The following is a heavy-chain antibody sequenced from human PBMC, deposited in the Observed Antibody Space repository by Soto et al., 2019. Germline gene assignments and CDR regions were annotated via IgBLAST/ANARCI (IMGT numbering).Heavy chain of an antibody. D-gene: IGHD2-15*01. CDR1: GGTFSSYA. J-gene: IGHJ4*02. CDR2: IIPIFGTA. CDR3: ARGGDCSGGSCYQSY. Sequence: SVKVSCKASGGTFSSYAIILVLQAPGQGLEWMGGIIPIFGTANYAQKFRGRVTITADKSTSTAYMELSSLRSEDTAVYYCARGGDCSGGSCYQSYWGQGTLVTVS. V-gene: IGHV1-69*06.